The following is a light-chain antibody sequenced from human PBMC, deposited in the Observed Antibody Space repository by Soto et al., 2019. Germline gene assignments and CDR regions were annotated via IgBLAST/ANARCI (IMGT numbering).Light chain of an antibody. CDR1: QNIRSN. CDR3: QQYNNWPPWT. V-gene: IGKV3-15*01. Sequence: EIEMTQSPGTLSVSPGERATLTCRANQNIRSNLAWHQQKPGQAPKLLIYGASTRATGVPARFSGSGSGTEFTLTISSLQSEDFAVYYCQQYNNWPPWTFGQGTKVEIK. J-gene: IGKJ1*01. CDR2: GAS.